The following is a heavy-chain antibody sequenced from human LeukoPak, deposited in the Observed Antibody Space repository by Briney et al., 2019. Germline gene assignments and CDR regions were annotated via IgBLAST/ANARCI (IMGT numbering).Heavy chain of an antibody. Sequence: ASVKVSCKASGYTFTSYGISWVRQAPGQGLEWMGRISAYNGNTNYAQKLQGRVTMTTDTSTSTAYMELRSLRSDDTAVYYCASSDEYCSSTSCPFDYWGQGTLVTVSS. CDR3: ASSDEYCSSTSCPFDY. J-gene: IGHJ4*02. D-gene: IGHD2-2*01. CDR2: ISAYNGNT. CDR1: GYTFTSYG. V-gene: IGHV1-18*01.